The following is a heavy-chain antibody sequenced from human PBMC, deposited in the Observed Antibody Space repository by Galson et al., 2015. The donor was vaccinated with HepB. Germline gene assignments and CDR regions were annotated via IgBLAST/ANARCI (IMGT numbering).Heavy chain of an antibody. V-gene: IGHV4-59*08. CDR3: ARHGFGSEDNV. J-gene: IGHJ1*01. D-gene: IGHD3-10*01. CDR1: GASVTGYY. CDR2: IYYDGNT. Sequence: SETLSLTCTVSGASVTGYYWSWIRQPPGKGLQWIGYIYYDGNTNYNPSLKSRVTMSVDTSKNQFSLNLRSVTATDTAVYYCARHGFGSEDNVWGQGTLVAASS.